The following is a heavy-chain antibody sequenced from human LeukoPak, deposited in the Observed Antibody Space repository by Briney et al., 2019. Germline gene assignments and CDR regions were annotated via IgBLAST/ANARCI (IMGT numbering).Heavy chain of an antibody. CDR3: VRSGGY. V-gene: IGHV3-30-3*01. CDR2: ISYDGSKK. Sequence: GGSLRLSCAASGFTFSRSAIHWVRQAPGKGLEWVAFISYDGSKKDYADSVKGRFTISRHNSQNTVYLELNSLRAEDTAIYYCVRSGGYWGQGTLVTVSS. CDR1: GFTFSRSA. J-gene: IGHJ4*02. D-gene: IGHD1-26*01.